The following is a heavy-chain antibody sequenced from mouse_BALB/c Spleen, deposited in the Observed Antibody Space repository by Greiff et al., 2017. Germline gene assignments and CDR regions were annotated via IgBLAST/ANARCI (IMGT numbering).Heavy chain of an antibody. J-gene: IGHJ3*01. CDR2: INPSTGYT. CDR3: ARLLWSQRNWFAY. Sequence: QVQLQQSGAELAKPGASVKMSCKASGYTFTSYWMHWVKQRPGQGLEWIGYINPSTGYTEYNQKFKDKATLTADKSSSTAYMQLSSLTSEDSAVYYCARLLWSQRNWFAYWGQGTLVTVSA. CDR1: GYTFTSYW. D-gene: IGHD1-1*02. V-gene: IGHV1-7*01.